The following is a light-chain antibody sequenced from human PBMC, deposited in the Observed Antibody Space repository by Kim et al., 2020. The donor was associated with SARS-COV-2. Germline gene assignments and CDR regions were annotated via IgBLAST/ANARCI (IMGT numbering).Light chain of an antibody. Sequence: SSELTQDPAVSVALGHTVRITCQGDSLRSYYATWYQQKPRQAPVLVIYGRNNRPSGIPDRFSGSTSGNTASLTISGAQAEDEADFYCQSRDSGGNVVFGGGTKVTVL. CDR3: QSRDSGGNVV. V-gene: IGLV3-19*01. CDR1: SLRSYY. J-gene: IGLJ2*01. CDR2: GRN.